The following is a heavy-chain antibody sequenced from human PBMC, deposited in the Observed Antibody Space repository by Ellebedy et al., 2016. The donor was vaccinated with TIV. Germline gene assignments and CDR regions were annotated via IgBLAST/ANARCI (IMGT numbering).Heavy chain of an antibody. CDR3: AKDARIFFDGAGSHGALEY. V-gene: IGHV3-30*07. CDR2: ITYDGSNK. CDR1: GFSFRRHI. J-gene: IGHJ4*02. Sequence: PGGSLRLSCAASGFSFRRHIMHWVRQAPGKGPEWLSFITYDGSNKQYADSVKGRFTISRDNSKNTLFLQMDSLRAEDTAVYYCAKDARIFFDGAGSHGALEYWGPGTLVTVSS. D-gene: IGHD4/OR15-4a*01.